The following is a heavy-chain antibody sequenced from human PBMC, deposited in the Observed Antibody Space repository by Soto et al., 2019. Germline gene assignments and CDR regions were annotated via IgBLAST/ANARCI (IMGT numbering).Heavy chain of an antibody. V-gene: IGHV4-59*01. J-gene: IGHJ4*02. Sequence: QVQLQESGPGLVKPSETLSLTCTVSGGSISSYYWSWIRQPPGKGLEWIGYIYYSGSTNYNPSLNSRVTISVDTSKNQFSLKLSSVTAADTAVYYCASWGGGGAYYFDYWGQGTLVTVSS. CDR2: IYYSGST. CDR3: ASWGGGGAYYFDY. D-gene: IGHD2-21*01. CDR1: GGSISSYY.